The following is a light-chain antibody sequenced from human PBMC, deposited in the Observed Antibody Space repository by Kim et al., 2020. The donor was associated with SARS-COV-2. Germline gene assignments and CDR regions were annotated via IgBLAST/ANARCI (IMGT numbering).Light chain of an antibody. CDR1: INDVGGYNY. CDR3: CSYAGSYTQWV. CDR2: DVT. Sequence: QSGTISCTGTINDVGGYNYVSWYQQHPGKAPKLMIYDVTKRPSGVPDRFSGSKSGNTASLTISGLQAEDEGDYYCCSYAGSYTQWVFGGGTKLTVL. J-gene: IGLJ3*02. V-gene: IGLV2-11*03.